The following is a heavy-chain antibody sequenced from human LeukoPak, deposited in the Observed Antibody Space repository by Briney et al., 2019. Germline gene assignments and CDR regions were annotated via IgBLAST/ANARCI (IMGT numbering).Heavy chain of an antibody. CDR1: GFTFSSYA. D-gene: IGHD3-22*01. V-gene: IGHV3-30*01. CDR3: ARQYYYASSGYYKTSIMGYFDY. J-gene: IGHJ4*02. CDR2: ISYDGSNK. Sequence: GSLRLSCAASGFTFSSYAMHWVRQAPGKGLEWVAVISYDGSNKYYADSVKGRFTISRDNSKNTLYLQMNSLRAEDTAVYYCARQYYYASSGYYKTSIMGYFDYWGQGTLVTVSS.